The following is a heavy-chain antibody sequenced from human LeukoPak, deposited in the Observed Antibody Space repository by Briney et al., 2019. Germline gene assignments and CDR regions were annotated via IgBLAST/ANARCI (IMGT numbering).Heavy chain of an antibody. CDR2: INPNSGGT. Sequence: ASVKVSCKASGYTFTTYAMNWVRQAPGQGLEWMGWINPNSGGTNYAQKFQGRVTMTRDTSISTAYMELSRLRSDDTAVYYCAALGCSGGSCYKLANYWGQGTLVTVSS. D-gene: IGHD2-15*01. CDR1: GYTFTTYA. J-gene: IGHJ4*02. V-gene: IGHV1-2*02. CDR3: AALGCSGGSCYKLANY.